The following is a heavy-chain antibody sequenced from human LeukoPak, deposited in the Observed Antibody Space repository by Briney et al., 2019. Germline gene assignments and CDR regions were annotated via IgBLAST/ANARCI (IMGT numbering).Heavy chain of an antibody. CDR3: ARGIVGATTGD. CDR2: INPNSGGT. J-gene: IGHJ4*02. Sequence: GASVKVSCKSSGYTFTGYYMHWVRQAPAQRREWMGGINPNSGGTNYAQKFPGTVNMTRDTSISKAYMELSRLTSDGTAVYYCARGIVGATTGDWGQGTLVTVSS. CDR1: GYTFTGYY. D-gene: IGHD1-26*01. V-gene: IGHV1-2*02.